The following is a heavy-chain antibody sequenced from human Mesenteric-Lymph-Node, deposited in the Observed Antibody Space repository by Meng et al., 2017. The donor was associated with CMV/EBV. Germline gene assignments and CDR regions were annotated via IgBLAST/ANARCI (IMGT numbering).Heavy chain of an antibody. CDR1: GGSFSGYC. CDR2: INHGESN. V-gene: IGHV4-34*01. CDR3: AARGEGFDY. D-gene: IGHD3-10*01. J-gene: IGHJ4*02. Sequence: LSLSCAVCGGSFSGYCWGWIRQPPGKGQEWIGGINHGESNSYSPSLKSRVTISVDTSKNQFSLKLGSVTAADTAVYYCAARGEGFDYWGQGTLVTVSS.